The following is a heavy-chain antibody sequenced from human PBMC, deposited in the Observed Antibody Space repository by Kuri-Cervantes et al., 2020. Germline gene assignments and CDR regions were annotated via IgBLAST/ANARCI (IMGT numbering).Heavy chain of an antibody. CDR2: IYNSGHT. J-gene: IGHJ2*01. Sequence: GSLRLSCTVSGGSISSRSYYWGWIRQPPGKGLEWIGSIYNSGHTYNNPSLKSRVTMSVDTSKNQFSLKVTSVTAADTAVYYWARAEQYIVVVVAAADYGDLGYFDLWGRGTLVTVSS. CDR1: GGSISSRSYY. D-gene: IGHD2-15*01. CDR3: ARAEQYIVVVVAAADYGDLGYFDL. V-gene: IGHV4-39*07.